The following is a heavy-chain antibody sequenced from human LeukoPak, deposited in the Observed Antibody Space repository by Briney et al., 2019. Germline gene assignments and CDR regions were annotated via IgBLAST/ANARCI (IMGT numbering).Heavy chain of an antibody. J-gene: IGHJ4*02. V-gene: IGHV1-2*06. D-gene: IGHD6-19*01. Sequence: ASMNVSCKASGYTFSVYYLHWVRQAPGQGPEWVGRINPNSGGADYAQKFQRRVTLTRDTSISTTYMDLNSLTSDDTAVYYCARAGPVAGYDYWGQGTLVTVSS. CDR1: GYTFSVYY. CDR3: ARAGPVAGYDY. CDR2: INPNSGGA.